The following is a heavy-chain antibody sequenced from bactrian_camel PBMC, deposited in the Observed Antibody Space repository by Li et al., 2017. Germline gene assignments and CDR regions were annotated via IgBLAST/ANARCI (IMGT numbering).Heavy chain of an antibody. CDR1: GYTYSSNY. V-gene: IGHV3S40*01. D-gene: IGHD2*01. CDR2: IYIGGGST. J-gene: IGHJ4*01. CDR3: AAGNPSLYHGSWKVPAEYDD. Sequence: DVQLVESGGGSVQAGGSLRLSCAASGYTYSSNYCMGWFRQAPGKEREQVASIYIGGGSTYYADSVKGRFTISQDNAKNTVYLQMNSLKPEDTAMYYCAAGNPSLYHGSWKVPAEYDDWGQGTQVTVSS.